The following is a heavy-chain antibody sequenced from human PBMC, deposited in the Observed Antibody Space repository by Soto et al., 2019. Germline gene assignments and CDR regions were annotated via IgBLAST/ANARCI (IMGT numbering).Heavy chain of an antibody. CDR1: GFTFSSYA. D-gene: IGHD3-10*01. V-gene: IGHV3-23*01. CDR3: AGINHYGSGSPPVDY. J-gene: IGHJ4*02. CDR2: ISGSGGST. Sequence: EVQLLESGGGLVQPGGSLRRSCAASGFTFSSYAMSWVRQAPGKGLEWVSAISGSGGSTYYADSVKGRFTISRDNSKNTLYLHMNSLRAEDTAVYYCAGINHYGSGSPPVDYWGQGTLVTVSS.